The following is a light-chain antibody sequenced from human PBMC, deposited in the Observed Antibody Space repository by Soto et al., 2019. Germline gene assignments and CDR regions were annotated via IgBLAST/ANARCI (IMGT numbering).Light chain of an antibody. V-gene: IGLV2-23*02. CDR1: SSDVGSYNL. J-gene: IGLJ1*01. CDR3: CLYAGSSTSVF. CDR2: EVS. Sequence: QSALAQPASVSGSPGQSITISCTGTSSDVGSYNLVSWYQQHPGKAPKLMIYEVSKRPSGVSNRFSGSKSGNTASLTISGLRAGDGADYSRCLYAGSSTSVFLGTGPKVPAL.